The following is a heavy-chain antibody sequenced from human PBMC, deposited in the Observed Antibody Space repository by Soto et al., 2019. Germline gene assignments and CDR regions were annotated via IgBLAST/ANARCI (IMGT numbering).Heavy chain of an antibody. Sequence: GGSLRLSCAASGFTLGTYWMHWVRQAPGEGLVWVSIINTDGSYTNYADSVKGRFTISRDNAKNTLYLQMNSLRAEDTAVYYCSRHPHLDSWGQGTLVTVSS. V-gene: IGHV3-74*01. CDR1: GFTLGTYW. CDR3: SRHPHLDS. CDR2: INTDGSYT. J-gene: IGHJ4*02.